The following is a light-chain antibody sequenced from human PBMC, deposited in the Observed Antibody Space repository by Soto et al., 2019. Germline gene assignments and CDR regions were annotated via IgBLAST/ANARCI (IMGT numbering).Light chain of an antibody. J-gene: IGLJ1*01. CDR2: DVS. Sequence: QSALTQPASVSGSPEQSITISGPETSFKNVSWYQQHPGQAPKLLIYDVSYRPSGISHRFSGSESAYTASLTISGLQAEDEADYYCSSYSFTTSLYVFGTGTKLTVL. CDR3: SSYSFTTSLYV. CDR1: SFKN. V-gene: IGLV2-14*03.